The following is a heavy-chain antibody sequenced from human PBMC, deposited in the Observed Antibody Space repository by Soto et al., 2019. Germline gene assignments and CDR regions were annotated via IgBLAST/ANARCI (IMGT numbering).Heavy chain of an antibody. V-gene: IGHV3-23*01. D-gene: IGHD1-26*01. CDR2: ISGSGGST. CDR1: GFTFSSSA. J-gene: IGHJ5*02. CDR3: ARDMHAGFTHYFDP. Sequence: GGSLRLSCAASGFTFSSSAMSWVRQAPGKGLEWVSAISGSGGSTYYADTVKGRFTVSRDNSKNTLYLQMNSLRAEDTAVYYCARDMHAGFTHYFDPWGQGTLVTVSS.